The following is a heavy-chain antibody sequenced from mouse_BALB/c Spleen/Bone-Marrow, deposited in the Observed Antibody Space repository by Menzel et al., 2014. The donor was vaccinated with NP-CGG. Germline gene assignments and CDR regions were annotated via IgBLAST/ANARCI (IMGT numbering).Heavy chain of an antibody. D-gene: IGHD2-3*01. J-gene: IGHJ2*01. CDR2: INPGSGST. CDR3: ARYDGYFDY. Sequence: QVQLQQSGAELVRPGTLVKVSCKASGYAFXDYLMEWLKQRPGQGLEWIGVINPGSGSTNYNEKFKDKATLTADKSSSTAYMQLSSLTSDDSAVYFCARYDGYFDYWGQGTILTVSS. V-gene: IGHV1-54*01. CDR1: GYAFXDYL.